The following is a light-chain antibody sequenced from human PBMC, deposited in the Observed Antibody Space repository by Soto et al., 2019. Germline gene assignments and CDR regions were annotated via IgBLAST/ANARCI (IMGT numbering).Light chain of an antibody. CDR3: QQYNNWPRT. Sequence: EIVMTQSPATLSVSPGERATLSCRASQSVGSNLAWYQQNPGQAPRLLINGASTRATGIPTRFSGSGSGTEFTLTISSLQSEDFAVYYCQQYNNWPRTFGQGTKLEIK. CDR2: GAS. J-gene: IGKJ2*01. CDR1: QSVGSN. V-gene: IGKV3-15*01.